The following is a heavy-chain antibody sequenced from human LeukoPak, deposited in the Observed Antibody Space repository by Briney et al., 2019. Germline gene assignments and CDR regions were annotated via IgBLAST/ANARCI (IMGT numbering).Heavy chain of an antibody. CDR1: GFTFSSHW. CDR2: IKPDGST. Sequence: GGSLRLSCAASGFTFSSHWMHWVRQAPGKGLVWVSRIKPDGSTYYADSVKGRFTVSRDNAKNTLYLQMNSLTAEDTAVYYCARDWGVILPAAVFDYWGQGTLVTVSS. J-gene: IGHJ4*02. V-gene: IGHV3-74*01. CDR3: ARDWGVILPAAVFDY. D-gene: IGHD2-2*01.